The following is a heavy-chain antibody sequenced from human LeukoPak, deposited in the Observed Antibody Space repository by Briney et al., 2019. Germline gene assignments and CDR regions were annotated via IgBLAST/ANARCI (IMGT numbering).Heavy chain of an antibody. CDR3: ARVRGKDGYSYGYDRFDY. Sequence: GSLRLSCAASGFTFSSYSMNWVRQAPGKGLEWVSSISSSSSYVYYADSVKGRFTISRDNAKNSLYLQMNSLRAEDTAVYYCARVRGKDGYSYGYDRFDYWGQGTLVTVSS. D-gene: IGHD5-18*01. V-gene: IGHV3-21*01. CDR2: ISSSSSYV. CDR1: GFTFSSYS. J-gene: IGHJ4*02.